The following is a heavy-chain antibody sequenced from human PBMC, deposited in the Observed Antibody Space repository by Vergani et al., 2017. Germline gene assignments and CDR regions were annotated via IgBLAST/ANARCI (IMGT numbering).Heavy chain of an antibody. J-gene: IGHJ4*02. CDR1: GGSITSSSYY. CDR3: ARTESFILRYFHWAL. Sequence: QVQLQESGPGLVKPSETLSLTCTVSGGSITSSSYYWGWIRQPPGKGLEWIGNIYHSGGAYYNPSLKGRVTISVDTSKNQFPLEVTSVTAADTAIYFCARTESFILRYFHWALWGQGTLVTVSS. D-gene: IGHD3-9*01. CDR2: IYHSGGA. V-gene: IGHV4-39*01.